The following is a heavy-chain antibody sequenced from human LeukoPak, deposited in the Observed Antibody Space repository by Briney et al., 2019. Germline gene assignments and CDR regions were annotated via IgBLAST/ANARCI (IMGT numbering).Heavy chain of an antibody. J-gene: IGHJ5*02. V-gene: IGHV4-59*05. Sequence: SETLSLTCTVSGDSISNYYWSWIRQPPGKGLEWVGSIYYDGSTYYNSALKSRATIFADTSKSQFSLKLNSVIAADTAVYYCGRRGLLVPASWGQGTLVTVSS. D-gene: IGHD2-2*01. CDR2: IYYDGST. CDR3: GRRGLLVPAS. CDR1: GDSISNYY.